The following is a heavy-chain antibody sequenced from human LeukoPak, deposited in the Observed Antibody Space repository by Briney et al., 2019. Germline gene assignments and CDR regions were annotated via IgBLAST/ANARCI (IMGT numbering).Heavy chain of an antibody. Sequence: GASVKVSCKASGYTFTSYGISWVRQAPGQGLEWMGWISAYNCNTNYAQKLQGRVTMTTDTSTSTACMERRSLRSDDTAVYYCAGSINDAFDIWGQGTMVAFDIWGQGTMVTVSS. CDR1: GYTFTSYG. V-gene: IGHV1-18*01. CDR3: AGSINDAFDIWGQGTMVAFDI. J-gene: IGHJ3*02. CDR2: ISAYNCNT. D-gene: IGHD4/OR15-4a*01.